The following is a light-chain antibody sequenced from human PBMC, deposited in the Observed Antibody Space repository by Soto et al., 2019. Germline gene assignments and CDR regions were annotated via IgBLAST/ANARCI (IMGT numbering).Light chain of an antibody. CDR2: DAS. CDR1: QSISSW. V-gene: IGKV1-5*01. J-gene: IGKJ4*01. CDR3: QQYNSYPLT. Sequence: DLQMTHSPSTLSASVGDRVTITCRASQSISSWLAWYQQKPGKAPKLLIYDASSLESGVPSRFSGSGSGTEFTLTISSLQPDDFATYYCQQYNSYPLTVGGGTKVDSK.